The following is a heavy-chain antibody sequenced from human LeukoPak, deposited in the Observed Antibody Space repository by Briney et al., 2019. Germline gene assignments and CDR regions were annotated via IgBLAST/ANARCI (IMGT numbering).Heavy chain of an antibody. Sequence: SGXXXXKNWIGWVRHMPGGGLEWMGIIYPRDSDTRYSPSFQGQITVSAAGSISTAYLQWGSLKASDTAMYYCARVSSGAFDIWGQGTMVTVSS. CDR3: ARVSSGAFDI. CDR1: GXXXXKNW. J-gene: IGHJ3*02. CDR2: IYPRDSDT. D-gene: IGHD6-25*01. V-gene: IGHV5-51*01.